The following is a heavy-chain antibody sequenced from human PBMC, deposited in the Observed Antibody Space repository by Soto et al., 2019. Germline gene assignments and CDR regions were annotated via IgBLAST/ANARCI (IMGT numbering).Heavy chain of an antibody. CDR2: FVPLFGST. J-gene: IGHJ4*02. D-gene: IGHD2-15*01. CDR3: ATHSLGTSSPPYFDN. V-gene: IGHV1-69*01. CDR1: GGTFSGYA. Sequence: QVQLVQSGAEVKKPGSSVKVSCQASGGTFSGYALTWVRQAPGQGLEWMGEFVPLFGSTNYAQKFAGRITIIAGESTSTGYMELSTLRSEDTAVYYCATHSLGTSSPPYFDNWGQGTLVTVSS.